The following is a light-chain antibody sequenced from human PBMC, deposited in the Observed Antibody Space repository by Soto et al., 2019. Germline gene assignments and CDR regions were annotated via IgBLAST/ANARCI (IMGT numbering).Light chain of an antibody. Sequence: EIVLTQSPGTLSLSPGERATLSCRASQSVSSSYLAWYQQKPGQAPRLLIYGASSRATGIPDRFSGSGSGTDFTLTISRLETEDFAVYYCQQYGSSTGYTFGQGTKLEIK. CDR3: QQYGSSTGYT. CDR1: QSVSSSY. J-gene: IGKJ2*01. V-gene: IGKV3-20*01. CDR2: GAS.